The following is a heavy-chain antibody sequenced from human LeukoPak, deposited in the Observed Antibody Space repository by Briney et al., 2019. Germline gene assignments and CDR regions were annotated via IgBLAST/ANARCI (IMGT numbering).Heavy chain of an antibody. D-gene: IGHD3-10*01. CDR2: INWNGDST. CDR1: GFTFDDYG. V-gene: IGHV3-20*04. Sequence: GGSLRLSCAASGFTFDDYGMTWVRQAPGKGLEWVASINWNGDSTIYADSVKGRFTISRDNSKNSLSLAMTSLSVEDTAFYYCASVTGRDHYYMDVWGKGTTVTVSS. CDR3: ASVTGRDHYYMDV. J-gene: IGHJ6*03.